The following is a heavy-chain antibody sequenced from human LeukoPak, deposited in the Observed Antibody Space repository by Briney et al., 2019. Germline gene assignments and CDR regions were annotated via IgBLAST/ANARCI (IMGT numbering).Heavy chain of an antibody. J-gene: IGHJ4*02. V-gene: IGHV3-48*03. Sequence: GGSLRLSCAASGFTFSSYEMNWVRQAPGKGLEWVSCISSSGTTMYYADSVKGRFTISRDNAKNSLYLQMNSLRAEDTALYYCARDLWGYGRFDYWGQGTLVTVSS. CDR2: ISSSGTTM. D-gene: IGHD5-12*01. CDR3: ARDLWGYGRFDY. CDR1: GFTFSSYE.